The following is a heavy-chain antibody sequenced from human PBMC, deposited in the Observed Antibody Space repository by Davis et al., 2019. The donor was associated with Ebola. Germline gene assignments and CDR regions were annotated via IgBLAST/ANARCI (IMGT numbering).Heavy chain of an antibody. CDR2: IYYSGSA. J-gene: IGHJ4*02. CDR3: ARAGRSSWYFDY. V-gene: IGHV4-59*01. D-gene: IGHD6-13*01. CDR1: GDSMSSYY. Sequence: MPGGSLRLSCTVSGDSMSSYYWSWIRQSPGKGLEWIGYIYYSGSARYNPSLKSRVTISVDASRSQFSLNLSSVTAADTAVYYCARAGRSSWYFDYWGQGTLVTVSS.